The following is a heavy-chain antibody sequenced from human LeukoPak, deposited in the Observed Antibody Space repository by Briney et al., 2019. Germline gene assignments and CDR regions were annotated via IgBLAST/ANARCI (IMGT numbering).Heavy chain of an antibody. D-gene: IGHD3-10*01. V-gene: IGHV4-39*01. CDR1: GGSISSSSYY. CDR3: ARSMVRGVDWFDP. CDR2: IYYSGST. Sequence: SETLSLTRTVSGGSISSSSYYWGWIRQPPGTGLEWIGSIYYSGSTYYNPSLKSRVTISVDTSKNQFSLKLSSVTAADTAVYYCARSMVRGVDWFDPWGQGTLVTVSS. J-gene: IGHJ5*02.